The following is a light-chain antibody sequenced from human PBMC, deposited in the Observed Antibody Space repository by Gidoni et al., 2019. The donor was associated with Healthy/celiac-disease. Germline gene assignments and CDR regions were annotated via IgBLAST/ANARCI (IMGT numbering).Light chain of an antibody. J-gene: IGKJ2*01. CDR3: QQSYSTLYT. CDR1: QSISSY. CDR2: AAS. Sequence: DLQMTQSPSSLSASVGDRVTITCRASQSISSYLNWYQQKPGKAPKLLLYAASSLQSGVPSRFSGSGSGTDFTLTISSLQPEDFATYYGQQSYSTLYTFGQGTKLEIK. V-gene: IGKV1-39*01.